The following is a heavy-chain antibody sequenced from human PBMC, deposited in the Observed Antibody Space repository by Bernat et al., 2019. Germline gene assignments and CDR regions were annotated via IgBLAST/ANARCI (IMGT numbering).Heavy chain of an antibody. CDR2: IYSGGRT. V-gene: IGHV3-53*01. D-gene: IGHD3-3*01. CDR1: GLTVSSNY. Sequence: EVQLVESVGGLIQPGGSVRLSCAASGLTVSSNYMSWVRQAPGKGLEWVSDIYSGGRTYYADSVKGRFTISRDNSKNTLYLQMNSLRAEDTAVYYCARAAFWSGYLNHDAFDIWGQGTMVTVSS. J-gene: IGHJ3*02. CDR3: ARAAFWSGYLNHDAFDI.